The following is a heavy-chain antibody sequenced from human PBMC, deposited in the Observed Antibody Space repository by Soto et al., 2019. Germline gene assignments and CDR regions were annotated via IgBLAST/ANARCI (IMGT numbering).Heavy chain of an antibody. V-gene: IGHV1-2*04. J-gene: IGHJ6*02. CDR1: GYTFTGYY. CDR3: ARDGRGDIVVVPAAMDYYYGMDV. Sequence: ASVKVSCKASGYTFTGYYMHWVRQAPGQGLEWMGWINPNSGGTNYAQKFQGWVTMTRDTSISTAYMELSRLRSDDTAVYYCARDGRGDIVVVPAAMDYYYGMDVWGQGTTVTVSS. CDR2: INPNSGGT. D-gene: IGHD2-2*01.